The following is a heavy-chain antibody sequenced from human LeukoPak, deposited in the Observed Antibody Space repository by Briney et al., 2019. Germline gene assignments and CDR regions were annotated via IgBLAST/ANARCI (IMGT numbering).Heavy chain of an antibody. CDR2: ITGGHYPT. J-gene: IGHJ5*02. Sequence: GQSLRLSCAASGFTFSSFAMTWVRQAPGEWLGWDASITGGHYPTYNTDSVKGRFPISRDNSKNPLYLQMNSLRAHHTAVYYCTKDPNGDYVGAFEPWGQGTLVTVSS. D-gene: IGHD4-17*01. CDR3: TKDPNGDYVGAFEP. CDR1: GFTFSSFA. V-gene: IGHV3-23*01.